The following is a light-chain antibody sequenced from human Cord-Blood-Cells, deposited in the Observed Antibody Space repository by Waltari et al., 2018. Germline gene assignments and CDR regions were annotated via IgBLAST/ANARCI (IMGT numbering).Light chain of an antibody. Sequence: QSVLTQPPSASGTPGQRVTISCSGSSSNIGSNYVYWYQQLPGTAPKLLIYRNNQRPSGVPDRFSGSKSGTSASLAISGLRSEYEADYYGAAWDDSLSGPVFGGGTKLTVL. J-gene: IGLJ2*01. V-gene: IGLV1-47*01. CDR3: AAWDDSLSGPV. CDR1: SSNIGSNY. CDR2: RNN.